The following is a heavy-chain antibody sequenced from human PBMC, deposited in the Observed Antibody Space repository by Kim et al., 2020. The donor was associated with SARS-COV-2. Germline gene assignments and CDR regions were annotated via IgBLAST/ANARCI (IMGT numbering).Heavy chain of an antibody. D-gene: IGHD3-16*01. Sequence: GGSLRLSCAASGFTFSSYSMNWVRQAPGKGLEWVSSISSSSSYIYYADSVKGRFTISRDNAKNSLYLQMNSLRAEDTAVYYCAREEGLRLGELYYYYYGMDVWGQGTTVTVSS. CDR1: GFTFSSYS. J-gene: IGHJ6*02. CDR3: AREEGLRLGELYYYYYGMDV. CDR2: ISSSSSYI. V-gene: IGHV3-21*01.